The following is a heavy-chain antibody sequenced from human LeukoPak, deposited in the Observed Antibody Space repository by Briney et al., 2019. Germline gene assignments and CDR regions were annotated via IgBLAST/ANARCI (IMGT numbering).Heavy chain of an antibody. V-gene: IGHV4-31*03. J-gene: IGHJ4*02. D-gene: IGHD6-19*01. CDR2: IYYSGST. CDR1: GGSISSGNSY. CDR3: ARELRGSGWYDY. Sequence: SETLSLTCTVSGGSISSGNSYWSWVRQHPDKGLEWIGYIYYSGSTYYNPSLKSRITISVDTSKNQFSLKLSSVTAADTAVYYCARELRGSGWYDYWGPGTLVTVSS.